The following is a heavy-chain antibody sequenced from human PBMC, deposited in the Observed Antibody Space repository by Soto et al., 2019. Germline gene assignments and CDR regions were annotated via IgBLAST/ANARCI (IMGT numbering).Heavy chain of an antibody. Sequence: GASVKVSCKASGCTFTSYAMHWGRQSPGQRLEWMGWINAGNGNTKYSQTFQGRVTITRDTSASTAYMELCSLRSEDTAVYYCARGQQQLVLRYYYSYIDVWGKGNTVTVSS. D-gene: IGHD6-13*01. CDR3: ARGQQQLVLRYYYSYIDV. V-gene: IGHV1-3*01. CDR1: GCTFTSYA. J-gene: IGHJ6*03. CDR2: INAGNGNT.